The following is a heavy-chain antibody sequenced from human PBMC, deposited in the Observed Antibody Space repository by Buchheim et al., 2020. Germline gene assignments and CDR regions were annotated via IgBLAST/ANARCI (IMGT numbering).Heavy chain of an antibody. J-gene: IGHJ5*02. CDR1: GGSFSSYY. D-gene: IGHD3-16*02. V-gene: IGHV4-34*01. Sequence: QVQLQQWGAGLVKPSETLSLTCAVYGGSFSSYYWSWIRQPPGTGLEWIGEINHSGSTNYNPSLNSQSPISVATSKNQFSLYLRPVTAAETAGYYCAGGWGELSGRFDPWGQGNLVTGSS. CDR3: AGGWGELSGRFDP. CDR2: INHSGST.